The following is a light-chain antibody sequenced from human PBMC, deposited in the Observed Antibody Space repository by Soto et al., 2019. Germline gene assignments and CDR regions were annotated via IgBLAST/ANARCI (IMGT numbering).Light chain of an antibody. CDR2: GAS. J-gene: IGKJ1*01. CDR1: QSVSSN. CDR3: QQYNNWWT. V-gene: IGKV3-15*01. Sequence: EILMTQSPATLSLSPGERATLSCRASQSVSSNLAWYQQKPGQAPRLLIYGASTRATGIPARFSGSGSGTEFTLTISSLQSEDFAVYYCQQYNNWWTFGQGTKVAIK.